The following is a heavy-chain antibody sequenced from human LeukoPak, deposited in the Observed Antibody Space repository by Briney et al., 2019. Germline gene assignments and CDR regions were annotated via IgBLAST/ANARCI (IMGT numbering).Heavy chain of an antibody. CDR1: GFTFSSYS. CDR3: ARALFLWGKTVGATGY. Sequence: GGSLRLSCAASGFTFSSYSMNWVRQAPGKGLEWVSYISSSSSTIYYADSVKGRFTISRDNAKNSLYLQMNSLRAEDTAVYYCARALFLWGKTVGATGYWGQGTLVTVSS. J-gene: IGHJ4*02. V-gene: IGHV3-48*04. CDR2: ISSSSSTI. D-gene: IGHD1-26*01.